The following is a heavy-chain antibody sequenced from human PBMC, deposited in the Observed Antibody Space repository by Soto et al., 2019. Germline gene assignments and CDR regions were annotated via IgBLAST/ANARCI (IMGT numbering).Heavy chain of an antibody. D-gene: IGHD1-26*01. CDR2: IYHSGST. CDR1: GGSISSGGYS. V-gene: IGHV4-30-2*01. J-gene: IGHJ5*02. Sequence: SETLSLTCAVSGGSISSGGYSWSWIRQPPGKGLEWIGYIYHSGSTYYNPSLKSRVTISVDRSKNQFSLKLSSVTAADTAVYYCARRTSGSYEGNWFDPWGQGTLVTVSS. CDR3: ARRTSGSYEGNWFDP.